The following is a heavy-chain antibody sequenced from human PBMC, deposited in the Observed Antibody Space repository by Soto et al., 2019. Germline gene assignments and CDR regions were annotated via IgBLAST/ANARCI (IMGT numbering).Heavy chain of an antibody. Sequence: PSETLSLTCTVSGGSISSSSYYWGWIRQPPGKGLEWIGSIYYSGSTYYNPSLKSRVTISVDTSKNQFSLKLSSVTAADTAVYYCARTGDYVIRGYYGMDVWGQGTTVT. D-gene: IGHD4-17*01. CDR3: ARTGDYVIRGYYGMDV. CDR2: IYYSGST. CDR1: GGSISSSSYY. J-gene: IGHJ6*02. V-gene: IGHV4-39*01.